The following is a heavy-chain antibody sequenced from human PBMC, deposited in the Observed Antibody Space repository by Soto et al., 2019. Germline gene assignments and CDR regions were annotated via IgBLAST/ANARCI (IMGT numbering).Heavy chain of an antibody. J-gene: IGHJ6*02. V-gene: IGHV1-2*04. Sequence: ASVKVSCKASGYTFTGYYMHWVRQAPGQGLEWMGWINPNSGGTNYAQKFQGWVTMTRDTSISTAYMELSKLRSDDTAVYYCARDNIVATIRDYYYGMDVWGQGTTVTVSS. CDR3: ARDNIVATIRDYYYGMDV. CDR1: GYTFTGYY. D-gene: IGHD5-12*01. CDR2: INPNSGGT.